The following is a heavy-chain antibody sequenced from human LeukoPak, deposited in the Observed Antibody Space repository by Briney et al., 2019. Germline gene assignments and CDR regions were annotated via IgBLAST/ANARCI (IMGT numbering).Heavy chain of an antibody. D-gene: IGHD6-13*01. CDR2: ISSSSSYI. J-gene: IGHJ4*02. CDR1: GFTFSSYS. CDR3: VTAAGLGVYYFDY. Sequence: GSLRLSCAASGFTFSSYSMNWVRQAPGKGLEWVSSISSSSSYIYYADSVKGRFTISRDNAENSLYLQMNSLRAEDTAVYYCVTAAGLGVYYFDYWGQGTLVTVSS. V-gene: IGHV3-21*01.